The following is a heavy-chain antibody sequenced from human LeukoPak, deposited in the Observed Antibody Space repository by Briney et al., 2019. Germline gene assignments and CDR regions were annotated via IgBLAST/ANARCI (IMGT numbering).Heavy chain of an antibody. CDR1: GGTFSSYA. V-gene: IGHV1-69*13. D-gene: IGHD3-10*01. Sequence: ASVKVSCKAAGGTFSSYAISWVREAPGQGLEWMGGIIPIFGTANYAQKFQGRVTITADESTSTAYMELSSLRSEDTAVYYCAREVGYYGSGSYEEIKSYYYYYMDVWGKGTTVTISS. CDR3: AREVGYYGSGSYEEIKSYYYYYMDV. CDR2: IIPIFGTA. J-gene: IGHJ6*03.